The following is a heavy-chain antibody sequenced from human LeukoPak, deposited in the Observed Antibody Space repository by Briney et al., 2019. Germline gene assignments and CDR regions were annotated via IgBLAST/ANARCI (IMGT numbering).Heavy chain of an antibody. D-gene: IGHD3-22*01. Sequence: SETLSLTCTVSGGSISSSSYYWGWIRQPPGKGLEWIGSIYYSGSTYYNPSLKSRVTISVDTSKNQFSLKLSSVTAADTAVYYCASQYYYDSSGYYDSLYFQHWGQGTLVTVSS. CDR1: GGSISSSSYY. CDR3: ASQYYYDSSGYYDSLYFQH. CDR2: IYYSGST. V-gene: IGHV4-39*01. J-gene: IGHJ1*01.